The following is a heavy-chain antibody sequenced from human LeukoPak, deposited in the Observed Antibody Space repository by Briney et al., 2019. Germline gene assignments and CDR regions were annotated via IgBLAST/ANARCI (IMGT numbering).Heavy chain of an antibody. J-gene: IGHJ4*02. CDR2: IYPGDSDT. V-gene: IGHV5-51*01. CDR3: ARESVGSSFDY. D-gene: IGHD3-10*01. Sequence: GESLKISCRGSGYSFTSHWIGWVRQMPGKGLEWMGMIYPGDSDTRYRPSFQGHVTISVDKSISTAFLQWSSLTASDTAIYYCARESVGSSFDYWGQGTLVTVSS. CDR1: GYSFTSHW.